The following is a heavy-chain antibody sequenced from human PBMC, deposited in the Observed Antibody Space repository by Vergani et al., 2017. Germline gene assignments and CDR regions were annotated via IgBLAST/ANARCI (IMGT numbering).Heavy chain of an antibody. CDR1: GGSISSGSYY. CDR3: ARDGDRYPRGVCGY. V-gene: IGHV4-61*02. J-gene: IGHJ4*02. Sequence: QVQLRESGPGLVKPSQTLSLTCTVSGGSISSGSYYWSWIRQPAGKGLEWIGRIYTSGSTNYNPSLKSRVTISVDTSKNQFSLKLSSVTAADTAVYYCARDGDRYPRGVCGYWGQGTLVTVSS. CDR2: IYTSGST. D-gene: IGHD2-21*02.